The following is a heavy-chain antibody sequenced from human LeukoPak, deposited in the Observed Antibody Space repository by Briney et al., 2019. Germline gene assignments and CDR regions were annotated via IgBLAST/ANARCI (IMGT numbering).Heavy chain of an antibody. V-gene: IGHV3-11*01. CDR3: ARDWVVVVPAAILDGNWFDP. Sequence: GGSLRLSCAASGFTFSDYYMSWIRQAPGKGLEWVSYISSSGSTIYYADSVKGRFTISRDNAKNSLYLRMNSLRAEDTAVYYCARDWVVVVPAAILDGNWFDPWGQGTLVTVSS. CDR1: GFTFSDYY. D-gene: IGHD2-2*02. J-gene: IGHJ5*02. CDR2: ISSSGSTI.